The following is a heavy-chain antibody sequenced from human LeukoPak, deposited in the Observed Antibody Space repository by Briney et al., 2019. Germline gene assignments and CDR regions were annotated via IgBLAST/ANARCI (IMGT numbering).Heavy chain of an antibody. Sequence: ASVKVSCKASGGTFSSYAISWVRQAPGQGLEWMGGIIPIFGTANYAQKFQGRVTITTDESTSTAYMELSSLRSEDTAVYYCARGSAAIAARLIFYYFDYWGQGTLVTVSS. CDR2: IIPIFGTA. D-gene: IGHD6-6*01. V-gene: IGHV1-69*05. J-gene: IGHJ4*02. CDR1: GGTFSSYA. CDR3: ARGSAAIAARLIFYYFDY.